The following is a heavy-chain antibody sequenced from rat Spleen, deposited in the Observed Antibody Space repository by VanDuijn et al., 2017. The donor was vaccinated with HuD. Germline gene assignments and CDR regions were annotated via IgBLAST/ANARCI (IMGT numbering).Heavy chain of an antibody. CDR3: TRGSLGSGRLNWFVY. CDR2: ISYDGDST. D-gene: IGHD4-6*01. V-gene: IGHV5-29*01. CDR1: GFTFSNYG. Sequence: EVQLVESGGGLVQPGRSLKLSCAASGFTFSNYGMHWIRQAPTKGLEWVATISYDGDSTNYRDSVKGRFTISRDNAKSTLYLQMNSLTSEDTATYYCTRGSLGSGRLNWFVYWGQGTLVTVSS. J-gene: IGHJ3*01.